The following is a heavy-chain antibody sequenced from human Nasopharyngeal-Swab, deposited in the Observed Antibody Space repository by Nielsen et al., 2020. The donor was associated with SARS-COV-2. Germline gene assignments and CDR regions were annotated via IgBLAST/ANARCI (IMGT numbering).Heavy chain of an antibody. V-gene: IGHV3-30-3*01. J-gene: IGHJ6*04. CDR1: GFTFSSYA. CDR3: ARDLGDV. CDR2: ISYGGSNN. Sequence: GESLKISCAASGFTFSSYAMHWVRQAPGKGLEWVAVISYGGSNNYYADSVKGRFTTSRDNSKNTLYLQMNSLRAEDTAVYYCARDLGDVWGKGTTVTVSS.